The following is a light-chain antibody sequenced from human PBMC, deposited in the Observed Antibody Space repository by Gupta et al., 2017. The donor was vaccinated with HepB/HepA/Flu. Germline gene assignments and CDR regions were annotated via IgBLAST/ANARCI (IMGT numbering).Light chain of an antibody. CDR2: EAS. CDR3: QQDNSYPYT. J-gene: IGKJ2*01. Sequence: ILMTQSPSTLSASVGDRVTITCRASQSLSRWLAWYQQRPGKAPHLLIYEASILKSGVPSRFSGSGSGTEFTLTISSLQPDDSATYYCQQDNSYPYTFGQGTTLHIK. CDR1: QSLSRW. V-gene: IGKV1-5*03.